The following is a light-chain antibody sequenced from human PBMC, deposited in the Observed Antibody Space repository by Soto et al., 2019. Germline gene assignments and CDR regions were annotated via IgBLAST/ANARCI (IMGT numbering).Light chain of an antibody. Sequence: DIVMTQSPDSLAVSLGERATINCKSSQSVLYSSNNKNYLAWYQQKPGQPPKLLIYWASTRESGVPDRFSGSGSGTDFTLTISSLQAEDVAVYYCQQYYSTPGFGPGIKVDIK. CDR2: WAS. J-gene: IGKJ3*01. CDR1: QSVLYSSNNKNY. CDR3: QQYYSTPG. V-gene: IGKV4-1*01.